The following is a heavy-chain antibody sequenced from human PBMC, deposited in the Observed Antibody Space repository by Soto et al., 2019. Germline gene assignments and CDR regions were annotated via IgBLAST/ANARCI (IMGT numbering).Heavy chain of an antibody. CDR2: INPSSGGT. CDR3: ARARGVVVPAAKRSRWFDP. J-gene: IGHJ5*02. Sequence: ASVKVSCKASGYTFTGYYMHWVRQAPGQGLEWMGWINPSSGGTNYAQKFQGRVTMTRDTSISTAYMELSRLRSDDTAVYYCARARGVVVPAAKRSRWFDPWGQGTLVTVSS. CDR1: GYTFTGYY. D-gene: IGHD2-2*01. V-gene: IGHV1-2*02.